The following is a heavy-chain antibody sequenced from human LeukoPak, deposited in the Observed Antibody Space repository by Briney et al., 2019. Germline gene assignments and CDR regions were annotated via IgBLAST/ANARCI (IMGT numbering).Heavy chain of an antibody. CDR1: GFTFSSYE. CDR3: AELGITMIGGV. V-gene: IGHV3-48*03. Sequence: PGGSLRLSCAASGFTFSSYEMNWVRQAPGKGLEGVSDISSSGSTIYYADSVKGRFTISRDNAKNSLYLQMNSLRAEDTAVYYCAELGITMIGGVWGKGTTVTISS. CDR2: ISSSGSTI. J-gene: IGHJ6*04. D-gene: IGHD3-10*02.